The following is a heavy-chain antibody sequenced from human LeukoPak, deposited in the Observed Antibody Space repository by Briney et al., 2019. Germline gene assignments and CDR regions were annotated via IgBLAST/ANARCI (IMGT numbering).Heavy chain of an antibody. D-gene: IGHD2-21*02. J-gene: IGHJ6*03. Sequence: ASVKVSCTASGYTFTSYYMHWVRQAPGPGLEWMGIINASGGSTGYAQKFHGRGTMTSDTSTSTVYMELSSLRSEDTSVYYCARDSTPPKFVVVTADGPYYMDVWGKGTTVTVS. CDR1: GYTFTSYY. CDR2: INASGGST. CDR3: ARDSTPPKFVVVTADGPYYMDV. V-gene: IGHV1-46*01.